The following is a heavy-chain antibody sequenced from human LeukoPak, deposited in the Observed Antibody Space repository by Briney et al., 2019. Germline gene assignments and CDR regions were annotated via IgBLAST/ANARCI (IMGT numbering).Heavy chain of an antibody. V-gene: IGHV4-39*07. CDR3: ACLEYYYDRSGRLDY. CDR2: IYYSGST. CDR1: GGSISSSSYY. Sequence: SETLSLTCTVSGGSISSSSYYWGWIRQPPGKGLEWIGSIYYSGSTYYNPSLKSRVTISVDTSKNQFSLKLSSVTAADTAVYYCACLEYYYDRSGRLDYWGQGTLVTVSS. D-gene: IGHD3-22*01. J-gene: IGHJ4*02.